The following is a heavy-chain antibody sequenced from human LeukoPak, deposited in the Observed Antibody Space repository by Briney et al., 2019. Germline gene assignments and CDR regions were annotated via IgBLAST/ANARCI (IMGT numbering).Heavy chain of an antibody. CDR2: MNPNSGNT. D-gene: IGHD7-27*01. V-gene: IGHV1-8*01. Sequence: ASVTVSCTASGYTFTSYDINWVRQAPGQGLEWMGWMNPNSGNTGYAQKFQGRVTMTRNTSISTAYMELSSLRSEDTAVYYCARVSGWGLENYGMDVWGQGTTVTVSS. CDR3: ARVSGWGLENYGMDV. J-gene: IGHJ6*02. CDR1: GYTFTSYD.